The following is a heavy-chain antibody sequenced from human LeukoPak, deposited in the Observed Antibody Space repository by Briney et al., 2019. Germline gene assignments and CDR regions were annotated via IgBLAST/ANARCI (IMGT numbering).Heavy chain of an antibody. CDR2: ISAYNGNT. Sequence: ASVKVSCKASGYTFTSYGISWVRQAPGQGLEWMGWISAYNGNTNYAQKLQGRVTMTTDTSTSTAYMELRSLRSDDTAVYYCARRVTVAATGAFDIWGQGTMVTVSS. CDR3: ARRVTVAATGAFDI. D-gene: IGHD2-15*01. J-gene: IGHJ3*02. V-gene: IGHV1-18*01. CDR1: GYTFTSYG.